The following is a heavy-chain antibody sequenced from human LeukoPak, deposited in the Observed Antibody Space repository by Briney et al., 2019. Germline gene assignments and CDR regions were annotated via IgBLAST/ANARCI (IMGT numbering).Heavy chain of an antibody. CDR3: AKDRVRGEGLLDS. D-gene: IGHD3-10*01. CDR1: GFSFSNYA. V-gene: IGHV3-23*01. CDR2: ISHNGINT. Sequence: GGSLRLSCAASGFSFSNYAMSWVRQAPGKGLEWVSVISHNGINTFYADSVRGRFTISKDNSKNTLYLQMNSLRVEDTALYYCAKDRVRGEGLLDSWGQGTLVTVSS. J-gene: IGHJ4*02.